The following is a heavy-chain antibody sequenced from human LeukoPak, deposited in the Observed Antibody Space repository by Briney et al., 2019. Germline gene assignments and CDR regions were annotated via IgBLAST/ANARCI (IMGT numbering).Heavy chain of an antibody. CDR1: GGTFSSYA. CDR2: IIPILGIA. D-gene: IGHD2-2*01. J-gene: IGHJ4*02. CDR3: ARGSVVPAAKVAVDY. V-gene: IGHV1-69*04. Sequence: GASVMVSCKASGGTFSSYAISWVRQAPGQGLEWMGRIIPILGIANYAQKFQGRVTITADKSTSTAYMELSSLRSEDTAVYYCARGSVVPAAKVAVDYWGQGTLVTVSS.